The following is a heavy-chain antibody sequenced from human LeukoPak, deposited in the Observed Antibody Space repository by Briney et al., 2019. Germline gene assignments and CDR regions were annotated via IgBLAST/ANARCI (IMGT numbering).Heavy chain of an antibody. CDR1: GFTFSSYG. CDR2: IWYDGSNK. V-gene: IGHV3-33*01. D-gene: IGHD3-9*01. CDR3: ARGRITIFFPFVY. Sequence: GGSLRLSCAASGFTFSSYGMHWVRQAPGKGLEWVAVIWYDGSNKYYADSVKGRFTISRDNSKNTLYLQMNSLRAEDTAVYYCARGRITIFFPFVYWGQGTLVTVSS. J-gene: IGHJ4*02.